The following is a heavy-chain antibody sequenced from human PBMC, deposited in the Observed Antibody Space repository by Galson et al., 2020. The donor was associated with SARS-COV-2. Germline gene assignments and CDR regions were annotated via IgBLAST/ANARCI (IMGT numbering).Heavy chain of an antibody. J-gene: IGHJ4*02. CDR3: AREKGTCTNHFDY. D-gene: IGHD2-8*01. CDR2: IYHSGST. Sequence: SETLSLTCAVSGGPISSSNWWSWVRQPPGKGLEWIGEIYHSGSTNYNPSLKSRVTISVDKSKNQFSLKLSSVTAADTAVYYCAREKGTCTNHFDYWGQGTLVTVSS. V-gene: IGHV4-4*02. CDR1: GGPISSSNW.